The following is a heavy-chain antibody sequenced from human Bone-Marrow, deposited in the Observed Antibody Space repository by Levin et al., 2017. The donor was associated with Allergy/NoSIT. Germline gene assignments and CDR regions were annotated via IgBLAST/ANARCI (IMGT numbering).Heavy chain of an antibody. J-gene: IGHJ4*02. CDR1: GFAFNRYG. V-gene: IGHV3-30*18. Sequence: PGESLKISCAASGFAFNRYGMHWVRQAPGKGLEWVAVISYDGSDKYYADSVRGRFNISRDNSKNTLYLQMNSLRPEDTAVYYCAKLLEQQLVRLRYFDCWGQGTLVTVSS. CDR2: ISYDGSDK. D-gene: IGHD6-13*01. CDR3: AKLLEQQLVRLRYFDC.